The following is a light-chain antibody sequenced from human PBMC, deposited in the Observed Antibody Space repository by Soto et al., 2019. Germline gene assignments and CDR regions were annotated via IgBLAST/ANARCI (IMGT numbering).Light chain of an antibody. Sequence: QLTQSAASVSASVGDRVTVTCRASQGISTYLVCYQQKSRNAPTVLIYASSTFQTGVPSRFSGSGSGTEFSLTISSLHPEDVATYYCQQVDSCPRTFGQGTKVDIK. CDR1: QGISTY. J-gene: IGKJ1*01. CDR2: ASS. V-gene: IGKV1-9*01. CDR3: QQVDSCPRT.